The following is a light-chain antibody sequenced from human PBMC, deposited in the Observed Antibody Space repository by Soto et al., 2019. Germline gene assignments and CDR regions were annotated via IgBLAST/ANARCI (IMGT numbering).Light chain of an antibody. CDR1: QSVSSTY. J-gene: IGKJ5*01. Sequence: ELVLTQSQGTLSLSPGDRATLSCRASQSVSSTYLAWYQQRPGQAPRLLIYSSSSRASGIPDRFSGSGSGTDFTLTISRLEPEDFAVYYCQQYGSSSTFGQGTRLEIK. CDR2: SSS. V-gene: IGKV3-20*01. CDR3: QQYGSSST.